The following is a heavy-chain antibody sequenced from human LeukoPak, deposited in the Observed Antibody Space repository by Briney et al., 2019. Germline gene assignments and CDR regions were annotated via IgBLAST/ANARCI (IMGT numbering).Heavy chain of an antibody. CDR2: FIPILGIA. V-gene: IGHV1-69*04. J-gene: IGHJ5*02. CDR1: GGTFTSYT. CDR3: ARDRALRFLQGYNWFDP. Sequence: ASVKVSCKASGGTFTSYTISWVRQAPGQGLEWMGRFIPILGIATYAQKFQGRVTITADKSTSPPYMDLRSLRSKDTAFYSCARDRALRFLQGYNWFDPWGQGTLVTVSS. D-gene: IGHD5/OR15-5a*01.